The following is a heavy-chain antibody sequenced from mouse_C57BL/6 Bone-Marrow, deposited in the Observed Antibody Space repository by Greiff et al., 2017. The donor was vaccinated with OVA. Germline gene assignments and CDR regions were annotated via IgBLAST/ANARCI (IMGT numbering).Heavy chain of an antibody. CDR2: ISSGSSTI. D-gene: IGHD1-1*01. V-gene: IGHV5-17*01. Sequence: EVQLVESGGGLVKPGGSLKLSCAASGFTFSDYGMHWVRQAPEKGLAWVAYISSGSSTIYYADTVKGRFTISRDNAKNTLFLQMTSLRSEDTAMYYCARDYYGSREAMDYWGQGTSVTVSS. CDR3: ARDYYGSREAMDY. CDR1: GFTFSDYG. J-gene: IGHJ4*01.